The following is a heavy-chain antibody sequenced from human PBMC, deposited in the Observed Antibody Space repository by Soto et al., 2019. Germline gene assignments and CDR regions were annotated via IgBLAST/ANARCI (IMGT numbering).Heavy chain of an antibody. Sequence: PGGSLRLSCAASGFTFRSFTMNWVRQAPGKGLEWVSVIYSGGSTYYADSVKGRFTISRDNSKNTLYLQMNSLRAEDTAVYYCASTLRELWPNSFDYWGQGTLVTVSS. CDR1: GFTFRSFT. D-gene: IGHD1-26*01. J-gene: IGHJ4*02. CDR3: ASTLRELWPNSFDY. V-gene: IGHV3-53*01. CDR2: IYSGGST.